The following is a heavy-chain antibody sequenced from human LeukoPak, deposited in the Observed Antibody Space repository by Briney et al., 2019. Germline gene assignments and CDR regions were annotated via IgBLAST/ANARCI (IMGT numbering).Heavy chain of an antibody. J-gene: IGHJ6*02. CDR3: ARHVGYDFWSGYYTKIYYYGMDV. CDR1: GGSFSGYY. CDR2: INHSGST. D-gene: IGHD3-3*01. Sequence: SETLSLTCAVYGGSFSGYYWSWIRQPPGKGLEWIGEINHSGSTNYNPSLKSRVTISVDTSKNQFSLKLSSVTAADTAVYYCARHVGYDFWSGYYTKIYYYGMDVWGQGTTVTVSS. V-gene: IGHV4-34*01.